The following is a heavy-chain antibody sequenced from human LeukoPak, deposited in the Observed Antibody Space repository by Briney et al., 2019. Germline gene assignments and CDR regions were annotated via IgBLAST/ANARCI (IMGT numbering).Heavy chain of an antibody. Sequence: SLKIFSYDTRPFFTTNWIGRLHNMTRERVEWMEIIYPGESDTRYSPSFQGQVTISADKTISTAYLQWSSLKASDTSTYYCAIQGGSGSYYKYLIDYWGQGTLVTVSS. V-gene: IGHV5-51*07. D-gene: IGHD3-10*01. CDR1: RPFFTTNW. J-gene: IGHJ4*02. CDR2: IYPGESDT. CDR3: AIQGGSGSYYKYLIDY.